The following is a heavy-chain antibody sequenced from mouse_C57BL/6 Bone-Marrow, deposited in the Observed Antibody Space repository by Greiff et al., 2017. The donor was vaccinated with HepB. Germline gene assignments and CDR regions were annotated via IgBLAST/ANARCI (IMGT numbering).Heavy chain of an antibody. CDR3: AIYDGYYVGYAMDY. Sequence: QVQLKQSGPGLVQPSQSLSITCPVSGFSLTSYGVHWVRQSPGKGLAWLGVIWRGGSTDYNAAFMSRLSITKDNSKSQVFFNMNSLQADDTAIYYCAIYDGYYVGYAMDYWGQGTSVTVSS. D-gene: IGHD2-3*01. CDR1: GFSLTSYG. CDR2: IWRGGST. J-gene: IGHJ4*01. V-gene: IGHV2-5*01.